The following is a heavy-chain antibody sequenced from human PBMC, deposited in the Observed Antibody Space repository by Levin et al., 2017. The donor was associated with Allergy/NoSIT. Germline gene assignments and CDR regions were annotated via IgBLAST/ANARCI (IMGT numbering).Heavy chain of an antibody. CDR3: SRDRSIIAASGTHYYYGMDV. CDR1: GGSINNYY. Sequence: SETPSLTCTVSGGSINNYYWSWIRQPPGKGLEWIGYIYYSGSTNYNPSLKSRVTISVDTSKNQFTLRLSSVTAADTAVYYCSRDRSIIAASGTHYYYGMDVWGRGTTVTVS. V-gene: IGHV4-59*01. CDR2: IYYSGST. D-gene: IGHD6-13*01. J-gene: IGHJ6*02.